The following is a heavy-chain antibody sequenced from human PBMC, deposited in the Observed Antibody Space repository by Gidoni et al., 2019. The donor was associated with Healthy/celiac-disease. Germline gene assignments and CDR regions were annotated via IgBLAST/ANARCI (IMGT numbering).Heavy chain of an antibody. D-gene: IGHD6-13*01. J-gene: IGHJ4*02. V-gene: IGHV3-74*01. Sequence: EVQLVESGRGLVQPGGSLLLSCAASGFTFSSYWMHRVCQAPGKGLVWVSRTNRDGSSTSYADSVKGRFTISRDNAKNTLYLQMNSLRAEDTAVYYCAREGDSSSFIDYWGQGTLVTVSS. CDR2: TNRDGSST. CDR1: GFTFSSYW. CDR3: AREGDSSSFIDY.